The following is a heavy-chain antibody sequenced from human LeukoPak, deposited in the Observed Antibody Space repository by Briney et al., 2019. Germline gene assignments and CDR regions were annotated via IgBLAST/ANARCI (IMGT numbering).Heavy chain of an antibody. CDR2: IYYSGST. Sequence: SETLSLTCTVSGGSISSGGYYWSWIRQHPGKGLEWIGYIYYSGSTYYNPSLKSRVTISVDTSKNQFSLKLSSVTAADTAVYYCARLNNFSSSYGYWGQGTLVTVSS. CDR3: ARLNNFSSSYGY. V-gene: IGHV4-31*03. CDR1: GGSISSGGYY. J-gene: IGHJ4*02. D-gene: IGHD6-6*01.